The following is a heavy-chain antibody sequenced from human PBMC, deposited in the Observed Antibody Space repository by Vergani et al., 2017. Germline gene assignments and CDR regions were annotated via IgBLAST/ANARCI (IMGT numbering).Heavy chain of an antibody. D-gene: IGHD2-21*02. CDR3: TRVPYCGGDCYSLGWFDP. J-gene: IGHJ5*02. CDR2: IRSKAYGGTT. CDR1: GFTFGDYA. Sequence: EVHLEESGGGLVQPGGSLRLSCTASGFTFGDYAMSWFRQAPGKGLEWVGFIRSKAYGGTTEYAASVKGRFTISRDDSKSIAYLQMNSLKTEDTAVYYCTRVPYCGGDCYSLGWFDPWGQGTLVTVSS. V-gene: IGHV3-49*03.